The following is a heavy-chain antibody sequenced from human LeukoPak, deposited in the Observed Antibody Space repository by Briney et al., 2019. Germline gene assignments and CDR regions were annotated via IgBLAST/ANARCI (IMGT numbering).Heavy chain of an antibody. D-gene: IGHD3-22*01. CDR3: ARDKNSYYDSSGYSKSDYYYGMDV. V-gene: IGHV3-7*01. CDR1: GFTFSSYW. CDR2: IKQDGSEK. J-gene: IGHJ6*02. Sequence: GGSLRLSCAASGFTFSSYWMSWVRQAPGKGLEWVANIKQDGSEKCYVDSVKGRFTISRDNAKNSLYLQMNSLRAEDTAVYYCARDKNSYYDSSGYSKSDYYYGMDVWGQGTTVTVSS.